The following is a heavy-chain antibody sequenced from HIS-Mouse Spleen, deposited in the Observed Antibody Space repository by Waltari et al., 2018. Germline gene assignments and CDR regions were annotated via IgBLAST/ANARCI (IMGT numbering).Heavy chain of an antibody. CDR2: ISAYNGNT. V-gene: IGHV1-18*01. CDR1: GYTFTSYG. D-gene: IGHD3-3*01. CDR3: ARENAWLLYGGAFDI. Sequence: QVQLVQSGAEVKKPGASVKVSRKASGYTFTSYGISWVRQAPGQGLEWMGWISAYNGNTNYAQKLQGRVTMTTDTSTSTAYMELRSLRAEDTAVYYCARENAWLLYGGAFDIWGQGTMVTVSS. J-gene: IGHJ3*02.